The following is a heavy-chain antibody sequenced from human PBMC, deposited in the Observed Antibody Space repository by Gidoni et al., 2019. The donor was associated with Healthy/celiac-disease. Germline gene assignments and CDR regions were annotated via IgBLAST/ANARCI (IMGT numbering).Heavy chain of an antibody. J-gene: IGHJ4*02. CDR3: AKNYYGSGSYLDY. CDR2: ISGSGGST. CDR1: GFPFSSYA. Sequence: EVQLLESGGGLVRPGGSLRLSCAASGFPFSSYAMSWVRQAPGKGLEWVSAISGSGGSTYYADSVKGRFTISRDNSKNTLYLQMNSLRAEDTAVYYCAKNYYGSGSYLDYWGQGTLVTVSS. D-gene: IGHD3-10*01. V-gene: IGHV3-23*01.